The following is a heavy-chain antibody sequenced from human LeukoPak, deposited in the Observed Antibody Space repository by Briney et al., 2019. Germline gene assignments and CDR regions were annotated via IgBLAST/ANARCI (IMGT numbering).Heavy chain of an antibody. V-gene: IGHV1-69*05. CDR1: GGTFSSYA. D-gene: IGHD5-18*01. J-gene: IGHJ4*02. CDR3: ARGYSYGYYFDY. CDR2: IIPIFGTA. Sequence: ASVKVSCKASGGTFSSYAISWVRQAPGQGLEWMGRIIPIFGTANYAQKFQGRVTITTDESTSTAYMELSSLRSEDTAVYYCARGYSYGYYFDYWGQGTLVTVSS.